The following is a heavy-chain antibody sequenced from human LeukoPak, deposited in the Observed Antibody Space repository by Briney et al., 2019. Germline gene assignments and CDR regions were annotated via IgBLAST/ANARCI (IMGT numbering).Heavy chain of an antibody. CDR3: AKVSSPYDSSGYYPYYFEY. D-gene: IGHD3-22*01. Sequence: PGGSLRLSCAASGFTFSSYAMSWVRQAPGKGLEWVSAISGSGGSTYYADSVKGRFTISRDNSKNTLYLQMNSLRAEDTAVYYCAKVSSPYDSSGYYPYYFEYWGQGTLVTVSP. CDR1: GFTFSSYA. J-gene: IGHJ4*02. V-gene: IGHV3-23*01. CDR2: ISGSGGST.